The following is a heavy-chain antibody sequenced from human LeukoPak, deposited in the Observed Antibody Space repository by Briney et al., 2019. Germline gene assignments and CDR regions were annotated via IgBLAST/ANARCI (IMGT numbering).Heavy chain of an antibody. CDR1: GYTFTSYG. D-gene: IGHD3-22*01. CDR2: ISAYNGNT. J-gene: IGHJ4*02. V-gene: IGHV1-18*01. Sequence: ASVKVSCKASGYTFTSYGISWVRQAPGQGLEWMGWISAYNGNTNYALKLQGRVTMTTDTSTSTAYMELRSLRSDDTAVYYCARDLIQFGYLVSSGYYRHWGQGTLVTVSS. CDR3: ARDLIQFGYLVSSGYYRH.